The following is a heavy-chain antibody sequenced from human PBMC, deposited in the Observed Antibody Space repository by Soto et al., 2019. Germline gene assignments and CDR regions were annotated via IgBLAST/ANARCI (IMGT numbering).Heavy chain of an antibody. CDR2: ISSTGSTI. V-gene: IGHV3-11*04. CDR3: ARGGTYSYGHQDY. CDR1: GFTFSDYY. D-gene: IGHD5-18*01. J-gene: IGHJ4*02. Sequence: GGSLRLSCASSGFTFSDYYMSWIRQAPGKGLEWVSSISSTGSTIYYADSVKGRFTISRDNAKNSLYLQMNRLRVEDTAVYYCARGGTYSYGHQDYWGQGTLVTVSS.